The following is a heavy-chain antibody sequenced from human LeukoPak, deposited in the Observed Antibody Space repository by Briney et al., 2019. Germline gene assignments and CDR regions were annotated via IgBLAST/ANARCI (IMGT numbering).Heavy chain of an antibody. CDR2: IHTSGST. J-gene: IGHJ4*02. Sequence: PSETLSLTCAVYGGSFSGYYWSWIRQPAGKGLEWIGRIHTSGSTNYNPSLKSRVTMSVDTSKNQFSLKLSSVTAADTAVYYCARLTMIRNFDYWGQGTLVTVSS. CDR1: GGSFSGYY. CDR3: ARLTMIRNFDY. V-gene: IGHV4-59*10. D-gene: IGHD3-10*01.